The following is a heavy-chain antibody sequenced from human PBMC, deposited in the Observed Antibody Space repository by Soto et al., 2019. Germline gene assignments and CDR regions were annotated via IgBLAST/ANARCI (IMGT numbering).Heavy chain of an antibody. D-gene: IGHD1-26*01. V-gene: IGHV3-48*02. CDR2: ISSSSSTI. CDR3: ARDPRSPIPYFDY. Sequence: GGSLRLSCAASGVTFSSYIMNLVRPAPGKGLEWVSYISSSSSTIYYADSVKGRFTISRDNAKNSLYLQMNSLRDEDTAVYYCARDPRSPIPYFDYWGQGTPVTVS. J-gene: IGHJ4*02. CDR1: GVTFSSYI.